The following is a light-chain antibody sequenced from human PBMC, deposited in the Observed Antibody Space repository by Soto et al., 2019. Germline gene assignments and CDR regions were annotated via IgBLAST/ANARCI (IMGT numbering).Light chain of an antibody. CDR1: SRDVGNYNL. CDR2: EGS. V-gene: IGLV2-23*01. CDR3: CSYAGTGTYV. Sequence: QSALTQPASVSGSPGQPIAISCTGTSRDVGNYNLVSWYQQHPGKAPKVMIYEGSKRPSGVSDRFSGSKSGNTASLTISGLQADDEADYYCCSYAGTGTYVFGTGTKLTVL. J-gene: IGLJ1*01.